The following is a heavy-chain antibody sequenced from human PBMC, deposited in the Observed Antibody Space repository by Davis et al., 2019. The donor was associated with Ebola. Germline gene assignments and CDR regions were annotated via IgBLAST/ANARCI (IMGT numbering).Heavy chain of an antibody. CDR2: IYPGDSDT. CDR3: ARGAWSSSSGVLYGMDV. D-gene: IGHD6-6*01. Sequence: GESLMISCQGSGYSFTSYWIGWVRQMPGKGLEWMGIIYPGDSDTSYSPSFQGQVTISADKSISTAYLQWSSLKASDTAMYYCARGAWSSSSGVLYGMDVWGQGTTVTVSS. J-gene: IGHJ6*02. CDR1: GYSFTSYW. V-gene: IGHV5-51*01.